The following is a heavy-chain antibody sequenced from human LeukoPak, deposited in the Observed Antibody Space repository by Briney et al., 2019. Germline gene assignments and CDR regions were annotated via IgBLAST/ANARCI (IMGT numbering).Heavy chain of an antibody. CDR2: ISLSGYT. V-gene: IGHV4-4*02. CDR3: ARRRTATVDFDY. CDR1: GGSITTTNY. D-gene: IGHD4-23*01. Sequence: TSGTLSLTCGVSGGSITTTNYWSWVRQSPGRGLEWIGEISLSGYTGFNPSLKSRVTISVDTSKNQFSLKVSSVTAADTAVYYCARRRTATVDFDYWGQGTLVTVSS. J-gene: IGHJ4*02.